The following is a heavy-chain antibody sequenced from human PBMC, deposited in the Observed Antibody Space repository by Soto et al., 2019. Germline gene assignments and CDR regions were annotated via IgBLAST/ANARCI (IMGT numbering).Heavy chain of an antibody. Sequence: QVQLVESGGGVVQPGRSLRLSCAASGFTFSSYGMHWVRQAPGKGLEWVAVISYDGSNKYYADSVKGRFTISRDNSKNTLYLQMNSLRAEDTAVYYCAKSHNYYVSSGYYYYYYGMDVWGQGTTVTVSS. V-gene: IGHV3-30*18. D-gene: IGHD3-22*01. CDR2: ISYDGSNK. CDR3: AKSHNYYVSSGYYYYYYGMDV. CDR1: GFTFSSYG. J-gene: IGHJ6*02.